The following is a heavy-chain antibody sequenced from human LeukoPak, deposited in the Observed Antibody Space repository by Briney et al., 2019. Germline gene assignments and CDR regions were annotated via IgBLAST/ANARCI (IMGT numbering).Heavy chain of an antibody. D-gene: IGHD3-10*02. J-gene: IGHJ6*04. CDR1: GFMFDNDV. Sequence: PGGSLTLSCAASGFMFDNDVMSWVRQAPGKGLEWVSGITRNGGVTAYADSVKGRFTISRDNAKNSLYLQMNSLRAEDTAVYYCAELGITMIGGVWGKGTTVTISS. CDR3: AELGITMIGGV. CDR2: ITRNGGVT. V-gene: IGHV3-20*04.